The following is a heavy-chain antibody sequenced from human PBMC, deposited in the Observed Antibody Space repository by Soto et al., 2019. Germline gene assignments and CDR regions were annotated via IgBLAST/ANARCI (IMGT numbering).Heavy chain of an antibody. CDR2: IIPTFGTP. J-gene: IGHJ6*02. CDR3: ARILAPSSHYYYYGLDV. Sequence: QVQLVQSGAEVKKPGSSVKVSCKASGGTFSSYEITWVRQAPGQGLEWMGGIIPTFGTPNYAQKFQGRVTITADESTSTAYMELSSLRSEDTAVYYYARILAPSSHYYYYGLDVWGQGTPVTVSS. CDR1: GGTFSSYE. D-gene: IGHD2-8*02. V-gene: IGHV1-69*01.